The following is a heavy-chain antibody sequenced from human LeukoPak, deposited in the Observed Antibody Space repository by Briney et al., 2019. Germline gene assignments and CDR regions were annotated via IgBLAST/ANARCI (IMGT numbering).Heavy chain of an antibody. D-gene: IGHD6-13*01. V-gene: IGHV1-18*01. CDR1: GGTFSSYA. CDR3: ARAAAGNFFYYYYMDV. Sequence: ASVKVSCKASGGTFSSYAISWVRQAPDQGLEWLGWIAPYEGDTQYTPKLQDRIILTADTSTSTAYMELRSLRSDNTAVYYCARAAAGNFFYYYYMDVWGKGTTVTVSS. CDR2: IAPYEGDT. J-gene: IGHJ6*03.